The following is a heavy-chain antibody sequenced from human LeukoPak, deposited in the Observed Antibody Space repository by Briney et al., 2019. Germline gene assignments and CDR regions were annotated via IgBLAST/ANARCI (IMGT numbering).Heavy chain of an antibody. V-gene: IGHV3-15*01. D-gene: IGHD1-26*01. CDR1: GFTFSNAW. CDR2: IKSKTDGGTT. Sequence: GGSLRLSCAASGFTFSNAWMSWVRQAPGKGLEWVGRIKSKTDGGTTDYAAPVKGRFTISRDDSKKHAVSAMNSLKTEDTAVYYCTTEGATTFDYWGQGTLVTVSS. J-gene: IGHJ4*02. CDR3: TTEGATTFDY.